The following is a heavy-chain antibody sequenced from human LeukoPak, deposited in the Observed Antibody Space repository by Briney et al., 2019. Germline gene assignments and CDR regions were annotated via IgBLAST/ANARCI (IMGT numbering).Heavy chain of an antibody. D-gene: IGHD2-2*01. CDR3: AKAGSISWFDV. V-gene: IGHV3-23*01. CDR2: INNSGART. Sequence: GGSLRLSCAASGFTFSSSAMSWVRQAPGKGLEWVSDINNSGARTYYLDSVKGRFTVSRDNSKNTLYLQMNSLRAEDTAVYYCAKAGSISWFDVWGQGTLVTVSS. J-gene: IGHJ5*02. CDR1: GFTFSSSA.